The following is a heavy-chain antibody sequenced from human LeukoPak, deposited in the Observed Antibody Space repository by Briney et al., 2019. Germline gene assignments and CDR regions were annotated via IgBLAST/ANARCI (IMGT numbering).Heavy chain of an antibody. Sequence: GGSLRLSCAASGVTLSSYDMHWVRQAPGKALEWVAVISYDGSNKDYADSVKGRFTIYRDNSKNTLYLQMNSLRAEDTAVYYCAKDRGVWAFDIWGQGTMVTVSS. CDR2: ISYDGSNK. D-gene: IGHD3-10*01. CDR1: GVTLSSYD. V-gene: IGHV3-30-3*01. J-gene: IGHJ3*02. CDR3: AKDRGVWAFDI.